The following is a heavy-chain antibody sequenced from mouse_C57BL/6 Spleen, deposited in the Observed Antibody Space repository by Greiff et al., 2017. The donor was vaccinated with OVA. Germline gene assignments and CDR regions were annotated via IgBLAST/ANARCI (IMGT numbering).Heavy chain of an antibody. CDR3: ARWESYDGYYSWFAY. Sequence: VQLQQSGPELVKPGASVKISCKASGYTFTDYYMNWVQQSHGKSLEWIGDINPNNGGTSYTQKFKGQATLTVDKSSSTAYMELRSLTSEDSAVYYCARWESYDGYYSWFAYWGQGTLVTVSA. D-gene: IGHD2-3*01. J-gene: IGHJ3*01. V-gene: IGHV1-26*01. CDR2: INPNNGGT. CDR1: GYTFTDYY.